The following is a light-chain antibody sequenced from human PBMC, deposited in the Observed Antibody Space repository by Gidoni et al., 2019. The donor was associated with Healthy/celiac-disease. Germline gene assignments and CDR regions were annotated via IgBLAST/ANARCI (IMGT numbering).Light chain of an antibody. J-gene: IGLJ1*01. CDR3: CSYAGSSFYV. CDR1: SSDVGSYNL. Sequence: QSALTTPASVSGSPGQSITISCTGTSSDVGSYNLVSWYQQHPGKAPKLMIYEGSKRPSGVSNRFSGSKSGNTASLTISGLQAEDEADYYCCSYAGSSFYVFGTGTKVTVL. CDR2: EGS. V-gene: IGLV2-23*01.